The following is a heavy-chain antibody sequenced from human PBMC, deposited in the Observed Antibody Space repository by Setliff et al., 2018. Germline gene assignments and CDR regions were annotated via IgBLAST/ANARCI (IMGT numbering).Heavy chain of an antibody. CDR2: INWNGGST. V-gene: IGHV3-20*04. CDR1: GFTFSSYG. D-gene: IGHD6-13*01. Sequence: RPGGSLRLSCAASGFTFSSYGMHWVRQAPGKGLEWVSTINWNGGSTSYADSVKGRFTISRDIAENSLYLQMNSLRAEDTAVYYCASYGSWYERAYYYGMDVWGQGTTVTVSS. J-gene: IGHJ6*02. CDR3: ASYGSWYERAYYYGMDV.